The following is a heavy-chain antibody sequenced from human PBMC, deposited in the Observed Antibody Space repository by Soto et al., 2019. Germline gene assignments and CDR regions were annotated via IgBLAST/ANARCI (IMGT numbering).Heavy chain of an antibody. V-gene: IGHV4-59*01. CDR2: VYYGGT. CDR3: VSYRGAFYFDH. D-gene: IGHD4-4*01. CDR1: GGSMSSNY. Sequence: PSETLSLTSTVSGGSMSSNYWSWIRQSPGKGLEWIGFVYYGGTNYNPSFESRVTMSVDTPKNQFSLELSSVTAADTAVYYCVSYRGAFYFDHWGQGALVTVSS. J-gene: IGHJ4*02.